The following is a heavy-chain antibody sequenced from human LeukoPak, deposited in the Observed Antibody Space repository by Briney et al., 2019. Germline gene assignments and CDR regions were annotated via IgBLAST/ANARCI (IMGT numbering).Heavy chain of an antibody. J-gene: IGHJ4*02. CDR1: GGTFSSYA. V-gene: IGHV1-69*13. Sequence: SVKVSCKASGGTFSSYAISWVRQAPGQGLEWMGGIIPIFATANYAQKFQGRVTITADESTSTAYMELSSLRSEDTAVYYCARGPITTRSHFDYWGQGTLVAVSS. CDR2: IIPIFATA. D-gene: IGHD3-22*01. CDR3: ARGPITTRSHFDY.